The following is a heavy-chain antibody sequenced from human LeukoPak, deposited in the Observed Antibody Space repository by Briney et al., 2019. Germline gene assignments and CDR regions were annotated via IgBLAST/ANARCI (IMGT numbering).Heavy chain of an antibody. Sequence: GRSLSLSWSASGFTVSGSAISWVRQAPGKGLDLVSLITSTGGNSYYADSVKGRFTISRENSKDSLYLKMDRLRAEDTAIYYCARDIQLSTWGVGTKVTVSS. CDR1: GFTVSGSA. D-gene: IGHD5-24*01. CDR2: ITSTGGNS. CDR3: ARDIQLST. V-gene: IGHV3-23*01. J-gene: IGHJ3*01.